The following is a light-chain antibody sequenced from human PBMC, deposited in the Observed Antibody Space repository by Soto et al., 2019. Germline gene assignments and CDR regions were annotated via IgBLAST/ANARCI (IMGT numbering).Light chain of an antibody. CDR3: AAWDDSLWV. V-gene: IGLV1-47*01. CDR1: TSNIGSNY. Sequence: QSVLTKPPSASGTPGQRVTISCSGSTSNIGSNYVYWYQQLPGTAPKLLIYRNNQRPSGVPDRFSGSKSGTSASLAISGLRSEDEADYYCAAWDDSLWVFGGGTKLTVL. CDR2: RNN. J-gene: IGLJ3*02.